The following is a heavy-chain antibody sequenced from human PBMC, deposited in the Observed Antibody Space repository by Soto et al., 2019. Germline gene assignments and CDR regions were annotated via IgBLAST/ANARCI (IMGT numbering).Heavy chain of an antibody. D-gene: IGHD2-2*02. J-gene: IGHJ4*02. Sequence: ASVKVSCKASGYTFTSYAMHWVRQAPGQRLEWMGWINAGNGNTKYSQKFQGRVTITRDTSASTAYMELSSLRSEDTAVYYCAKCATVPPAIAYWGQRTLVTLSS. CDR3: AKCATVPPAIAY. V-gene: IGHV1-3*01. CDR1: GYTFTSYA. CDR2: INAGNGNT.